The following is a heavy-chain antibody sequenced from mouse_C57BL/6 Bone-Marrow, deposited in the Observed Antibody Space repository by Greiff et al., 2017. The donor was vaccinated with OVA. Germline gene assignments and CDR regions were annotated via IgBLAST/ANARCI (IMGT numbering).Heavy chain of an antibody. CDR2: INPSTGGT. J-gene: IGHJ4*01. CDR1: GYSFTGYY. Sequence: EVQLQQSGPELVKPGASVKISCKASGYSFTGYYMNWVKQSPEKSLEWIGEINPSTGGTTYNQKFKAKATLTVDKSSSTAYMQLKCLTSEDSAVYYCARSCTGAMDYWGQGTSVTVSS. CDR3: ARSCTGAMDY. V-gene: IGHV1-42*01. D-gene: IGHD3-1*01.